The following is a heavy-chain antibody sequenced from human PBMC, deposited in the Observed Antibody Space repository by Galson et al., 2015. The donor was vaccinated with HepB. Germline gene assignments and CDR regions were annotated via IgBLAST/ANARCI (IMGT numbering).Heavy chain of an antibody. Sequence: SVKVSCKASGYTFTSYYMHWVRQAPGQGLEWMGIINPSGGSTSYAQKFQGRVTMTRDTSTSTVYMELSSLRSEDTAVYYCARGVVPAAGNYYYGMDVWGQGTTVTVSS. D-gene: IGHD2-2*01. J-gene: IGHJ6*02. V-gene: IGHV1-46*01. CDR3: ARGVVPAAGNYYYGMDV. CDR1: GYTFTSYY. CDR2: INPSGGST.